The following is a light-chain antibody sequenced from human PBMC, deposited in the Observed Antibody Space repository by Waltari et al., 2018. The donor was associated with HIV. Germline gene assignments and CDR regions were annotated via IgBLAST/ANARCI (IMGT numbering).Light chain of an antibody. CDR2: RTN. Sequence: QSGLTQPPSASGTPGQRLSISCAGNTSNIGSNFVFWYRQIPGAAPTLLVYRTNQRPSCVGDRFSGSRSGASASLVISGLRVEEEADYYCASWDDGLRGHVFGSGTTVSV. CDR3: ASWDDGLRGHV. CDR1: TSNIGSNF. J-gene: IGLJ1*01. V-gene: IGLV1-47*01.